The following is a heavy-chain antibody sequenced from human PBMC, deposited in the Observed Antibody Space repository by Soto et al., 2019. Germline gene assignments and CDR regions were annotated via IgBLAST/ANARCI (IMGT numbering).Heavy chain of an antibody. CDR2: LYSGGNP. Sequence: PGGSLRLSCAASGFNVSTNYVIWVRQAPGKGLEWVSALYSGGNPYYADSLRGRLTVSSDDSKNTVDLQINSLTTDDTAVYYCARGQFTSGWYRGNWFDPWGRGTLVTVSS. D-gene: IGHD6-19*01. J-gene: IGHJ5*02. CDR1: GFNVSTNY. CDR3: ARGQFTSGWYRGNWFDP. V-gene: IGHV3-53*01.